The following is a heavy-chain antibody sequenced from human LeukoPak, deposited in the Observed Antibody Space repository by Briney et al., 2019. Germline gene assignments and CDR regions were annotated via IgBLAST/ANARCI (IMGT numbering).Heavy chain of an antibody. V-gene: IGHV1-24*01. Sequence: ASVKVSCKVSGYTLTELSMHWVRQAPGKGLEWMGGFDPEDGETIYAQKFQGRVTMTEDTSTDTAYMELSSLRSEDTAVYYCATGGFTPRYFDYWGQGTLVTVSS. CDR1: GYTLTELS. D-gene: IGHD3-10*01. CDR2: FDPEDGET. J-gene: IGHJ4*02. CDR3: ATGGFTPRYFDY.